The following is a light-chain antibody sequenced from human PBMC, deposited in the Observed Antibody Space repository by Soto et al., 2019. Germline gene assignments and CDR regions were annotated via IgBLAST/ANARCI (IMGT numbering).Light chain of an antibody. CDR2: DVS. Sequence: QSALTQPASVSGSPRQSITMSCTGTSSDVGGYNYVSWYQQHPGKAPKLMIYDVSNRLSGVSNRFSGSKSGNTASLTISGLQAEDEADYYCSSYTSSSTYVFGTGTKVTVL. V-gene: IGLV2-14*01. J-gene: IGLJ1*01. CDR3: SSYTSSSTYV. CDR1: SSDVGGYNY.